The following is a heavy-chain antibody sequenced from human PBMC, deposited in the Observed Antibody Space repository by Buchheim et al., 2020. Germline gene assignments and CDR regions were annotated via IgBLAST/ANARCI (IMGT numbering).Heavy chain of an antibody. CDR2: IWYDGSNK. CDR1: GFTFSSYG. CDR3: ARDGDYDYYYYGMDV. Sequence: QVQLVESGGGVVQPGRSLRLSCAASGFTFSSYGMHWVRQAPGKGLEWVAVIWYDGSNKYYADSVKGRFTISRDNSKNKLYLQMNSLRAEDTAVYYCARDGDYDYYYYGMDVWGQGTT. D-gene: IGHD4-17*01. J-gene: IGHJ6*02. V-gene: IGHV3-33*01.